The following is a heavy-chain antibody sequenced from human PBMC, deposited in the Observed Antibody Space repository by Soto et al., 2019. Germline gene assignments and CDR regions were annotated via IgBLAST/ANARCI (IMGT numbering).Heavy chain of an antibody. J-gene: IGHJ4*02. CDR3: ARQTSSGWYWSDY. D-gene: IGHD6-19*01. CDR1: GGSISSSSYY. V-gene: IGHV4-39*01. Sequence: PSETLSLTCTVSGGSISSSSYYWGWIHQPPGKGLEWIGSIYYSGSTYYNPSLKSRVTISVDTSKNQFSLKLSSVTAADTAVYYCARQTSSGWYWSDYWGQGTLVTVSS. CDR2: IYYSGST.